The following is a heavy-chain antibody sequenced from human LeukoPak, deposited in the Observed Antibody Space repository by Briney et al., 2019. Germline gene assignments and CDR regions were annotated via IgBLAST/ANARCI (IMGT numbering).Heavy chain of an antibody. D-gene: IGHD5-24*01. CDR2: ISYDGSNK. CDR1: GFTFSSYA. J-gene: IGHJ4*02. V-gene: IGHV3-30*04. Sequence: GRSLRLSCAASGFTFSSYAMHWVRQAPGKGLEWVAVISYDGSNKYYADSVKGRFTISRDNAKNSLYLQMSSLRAEDTAIYYCTRVGYIDEGIDYWGQGTLVTVSS. CDR3: TRVGYIDEGIDY.